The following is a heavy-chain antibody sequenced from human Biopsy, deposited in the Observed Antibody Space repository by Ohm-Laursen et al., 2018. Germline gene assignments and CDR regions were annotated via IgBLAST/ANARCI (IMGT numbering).Heavy chain of an antibody. CDR1: GGSFTGYY. D-gene: IGHD3-22*01. J-gene: IGHJ4*02. CDR3: ARESDSSGYYYRDY. Sequence: LQTLSLTCAVYGGSFTGYYWSWIRQPPGKGLEWIGEINHSGSTNYNPSLKSRVTISLDTSKNQLSLKLSSVTAADTAVYYCARESDSSGYYYRDYWGQGTLVTVSS. V-gene: IGHV4-34*01. CDR2: INHSGST.